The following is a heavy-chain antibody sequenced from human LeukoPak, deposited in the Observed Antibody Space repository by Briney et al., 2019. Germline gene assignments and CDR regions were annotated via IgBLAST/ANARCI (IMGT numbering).Heavy chain of an antibody. J-gene: IGHJ6*02. V-gene: IGHV3-30*18. CDR2: ISYDGSNK. D-gene: IGHD2-15*01. CDR3: AKERDIVGRSIGKDV. CDR1: GFTFSSYG. Sequence: PGRSLRLSCAASGFTFSSYGMHWVRQAPGKGLEWVAVISYDGSNKYYADSVKGRFTISRDNSKNTLYLQMNSLRAEDTAVYYCAKERDIVGRSIGKDVWGQGTTVTVSS.